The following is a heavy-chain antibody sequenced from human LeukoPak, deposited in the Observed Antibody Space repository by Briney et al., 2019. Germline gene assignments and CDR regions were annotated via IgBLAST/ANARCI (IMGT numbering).Heavy chain of an antibody. V-gene: IGHV1-46*01. CDR2: INPSGGST. CDR1: GYTFTSYY. CDR3: ARTPYSSGWYGGRDDAFDI. D-gene: IGHD6-19*01. J-gene: IGHJ3*02. Sequence: ASVKVSCKASGYTFTSYYMHWMRQAPGQGLEWMGIINPSGGSTSYAQKFQGRVTMTRDTSTSTVYMELSSLRSEDTAVYYCARTPYSSGWYGGRDDAFDIWGQGTMVTVSS.